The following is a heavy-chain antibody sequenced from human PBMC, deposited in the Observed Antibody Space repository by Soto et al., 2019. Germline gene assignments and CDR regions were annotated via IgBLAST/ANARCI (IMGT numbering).Heavy chain of an antibody. V-gene: IGHV1-18*01. Sequence: QVHLVQSGAEVKKPGASVKVSCQGSGYAFTTYGITWVRQAPGQGLEWMGWISAYNGNTNYAQKLQGRVTMTTDTATSTAYMELRSLRSDDTAVYYCARLHYYGSGSYGGYYYGMDVWGQGTTVTVSS. J-gene: IGHJ6*02. CDR1: GYAFTTYG. CDR3: ARLHYYGSGSYGGYYYGMDV. D-gene: IGHD3-10*01. CDR2: ISAYNGNT.